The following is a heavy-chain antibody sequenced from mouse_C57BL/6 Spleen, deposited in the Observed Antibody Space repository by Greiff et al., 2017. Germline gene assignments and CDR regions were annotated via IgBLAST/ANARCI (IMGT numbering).Heavy chain of an antibody. V-gene: IGHV1-78*01. CDR1: GYTFTDHT. Sequence: QVQLQQSDAELVKPGASVKISCKVSGYTFTDHTIHWMNQSPEQGLEWIGYICPRDGSTKYNETVKGKATLTATKSSSTAYMQLNSLTSEDSAVYFCARTDPYDSTFAYWGQGTLVTVSA. J-gene: IGHJ3*01. CDR2: ICPRDGST. CDR3: ARTDPYDSTFAY. D-gene: IGHD2-13*01.